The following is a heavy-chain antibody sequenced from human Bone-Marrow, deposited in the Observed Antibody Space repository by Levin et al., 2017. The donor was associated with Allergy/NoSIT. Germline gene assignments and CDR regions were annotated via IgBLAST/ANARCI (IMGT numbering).Heavy chain of an antibody. J-gene: IGHJ4*02. CDR1: GVRFRSYG. V-gene: IGHV3-33*06. CDR2: IWYDGSKK. CDR3: TKSLGGGNSAAGFDH. D-gene: IGHD4-23*01. Sequence: GESLKISCQVSGVRFRSYGMQWVRQAPGKGLEWVAAIWYDGSKKDYADSVRGRFIISRDNSKNTLDLQMNNLRAEDTAVYYCTKSLGGGNSAAGFDHWGQGTLVTVSS.